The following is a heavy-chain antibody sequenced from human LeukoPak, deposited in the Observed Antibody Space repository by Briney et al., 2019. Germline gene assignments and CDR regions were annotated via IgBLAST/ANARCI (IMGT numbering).Heavy chain of an antibody. D-gene: IGHD2-21*02. CDR1: GFTFSIYS. CDR3: ARGPPSAYCGDDCYWYFDL. Sequence: GGSLRLSCAASGFTFSIYSMNWARQAPGKGLEWVSSISSSSSYMYYADSVKGRFTISRDNAKNSLYLQMNSLRAEDTAVYYCARGPPSAYCGDDCYWYFDLWGRGTLVTVSS. V-gene: IGHV3-21*01. J-gene: IGHJ2*01. CDR2: ISSSSSYM.